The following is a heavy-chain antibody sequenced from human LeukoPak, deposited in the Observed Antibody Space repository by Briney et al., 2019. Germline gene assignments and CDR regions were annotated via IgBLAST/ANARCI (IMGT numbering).Heavy chain of an antibody. CDR3: ARDTPGAYCSSTRCYYCYGMDG. CDR2: ISSTSHYI. J-gene: IGHJ6*04. Sequence: PGGSLRLSCVASGFTFNTYSMNWVRQAPGKGLEWVSSISSTSHYIFYADSVRGRFTIARDNAKSSLYLQMSSLRAQDTAVYSCARDTPGAYCSSTRCYYCYGMDGWGKVTTVTVSS. V-gene: IGHV3-21*01. CDR1: GFTFNTYS. D-gene: IGHD2-2*01.